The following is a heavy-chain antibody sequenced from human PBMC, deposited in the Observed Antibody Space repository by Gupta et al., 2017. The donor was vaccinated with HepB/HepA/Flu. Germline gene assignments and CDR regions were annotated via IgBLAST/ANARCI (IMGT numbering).Heavy chain of an antibody. CDR2: INHSGST. J-gene: IGHJ1*01. CDR3: ARGSDIVVVPAAIVSGSRYFQH. D-gene: IGHD2-2*02. CDR1: GGSFSGYY. V-gene: IGHV4-34*01. Sequence: QVQLQQWGAGLLKPSETLSLTCAVSGGSFSGYYWSWIRQPPGKGLEWIGEINHSGSTNYNPSLKSRVTISVDTSKNQFSLKLSSVTAADTAVYYCARGSDIVVVPAAIVSGSRYFQHWGQGTLVTGSS.